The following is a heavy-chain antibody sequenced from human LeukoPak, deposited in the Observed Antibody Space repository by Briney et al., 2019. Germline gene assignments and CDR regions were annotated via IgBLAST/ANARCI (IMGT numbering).Heavy chain of an antibody. Sequence: GGSLRLSCAASGFTFSSYAVSWVRQAPGKGLEWVSSLSGSGGSTYHADSVKGRFTISRDNSKNTLYLQMDSLRAEDTAVYYCAKVDSGIVATGSPYFDYWGQGTLVTVSS. CDR1: GFTFSSYA. V-gene: IGHV3-23*01. J-gene: IGHJ4*02. CDR2: LSGSGGST. CDR3: AKVDSGIVATGSPYFDY. D-gene: IGHD6-13*01.